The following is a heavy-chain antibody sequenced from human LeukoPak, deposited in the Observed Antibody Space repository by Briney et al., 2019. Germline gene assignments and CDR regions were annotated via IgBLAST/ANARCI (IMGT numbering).Heavy chain of an antibody. CDR2: ISYDGSNK. CDR3: AKDREWELGYFGY. J-gene: IGHJ4*02. V-gene: IGHV3-30*18. Sequence: PGGSLRLSCAASGFTFSSYGMHWVRQAPGKGLEWVAVISYDGSNKYYADSVKGRFTISRDNSKNTLYLQMNSLRAEDTAVYYCAKDREWELGYFGYWGQGTLVTVS. D-gene: IGHD1-26*01. CDR1: GFTFSSYG.